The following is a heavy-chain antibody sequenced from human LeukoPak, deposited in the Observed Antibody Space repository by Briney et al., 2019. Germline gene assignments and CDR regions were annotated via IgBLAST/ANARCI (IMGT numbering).Heavy chain of an antibody. D-gene: IGHD4-17*01. CDR2: IYSGGTT. CDR3: ARVAYGDHQYFHH. CDR1: GFTVSSNY. V-gene: IGHV3-53*01. Sequence: GGSLRLSCAASGFTVSSNYMHWARQAPGKGLEWVSVIYSGGTTYYADSVKGRFTISRDHSKNTLYLQMSSLRAEDTAVYYCARVAYGDHQYFHHWGQGTLVTVSS. J-gene: IGHJ1*01.